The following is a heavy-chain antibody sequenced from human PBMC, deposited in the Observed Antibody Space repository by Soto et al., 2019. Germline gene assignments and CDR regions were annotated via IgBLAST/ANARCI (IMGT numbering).Heavy chain of an antibody. CDR2: ISGSGGST. CDR3: AKFSYIVVVPAAPNDY. CDR1: GFTFSSYA. J-gene: IGHJ4*02. V-gene: IGHV3-23*01. D-gene: IGHD2-2*01. Sequence: PGGSLRLPCAASGFTFSSYAMSWVRQAPGKGLEWVSAISGSGGSTYYAGSVKGRFTISRDNSKNTLYLQMNSLRAEDTAVYYCAKFSYIVVVPAAPNDYWGQGTLVTVSS.